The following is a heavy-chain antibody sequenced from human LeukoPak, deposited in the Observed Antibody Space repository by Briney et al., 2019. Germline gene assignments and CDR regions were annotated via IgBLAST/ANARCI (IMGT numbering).Heavy chain of an antibody. Sequence: GGSLRLSCAASGFTFNNYWMSWVRQAPGKGLEWVANIKQDGSEKYYVDSVKGRFTISRDNAKNSLYLQMNSLRAADTAVYYCGRGGAYSDYWGQGTLVTVSS. CDR3: GRGGAYSDY. D-gene: IGHD1-26*01. CDR2: IKQDGSEK. CDR1: GFTFNNYW. J-gene: IGHJ4*02. V-gene: IGHV3-7*01.